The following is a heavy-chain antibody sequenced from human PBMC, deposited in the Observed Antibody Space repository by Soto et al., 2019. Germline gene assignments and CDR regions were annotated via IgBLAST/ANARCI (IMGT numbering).Heavy chain of an antibody. CDR2: IYYSGST. CDR3: ARQVRYCSGGSCPDAFDI. J-gene: IGHJ3*02. V-gene: IGHV4-59*08. D-gene: IGHD2-15*01. Sequence: QVQLQESGPGLVKPSETLSLTCTVSGGSISSYYWSWIRQPPGKGLEWIGYIYYSGSTNYNPSLNRRVTKSVDTSKYQFSLKLSSVTAADTAVYYCARQVRYCSGGSCPDAFDIWGQGTMVTVSS. CDR1: GGSISSYY.